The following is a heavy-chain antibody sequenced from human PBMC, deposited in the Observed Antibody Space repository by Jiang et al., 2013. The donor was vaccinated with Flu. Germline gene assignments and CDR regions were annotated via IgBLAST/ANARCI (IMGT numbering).Heavy chain of an antibody. V-gene: IGHV3-49*04. CDR3: TRQPDY. Sequence: VQLVESGGGLVQPGRSLRLSCTASGFTFGDYAMSWVRQAPGKGLEWVGFIRSKAYGGTTEYAASVKGRFTISRDDSKSIAYLQMNSLKTEDTAVYYCTRQPDYWGQGTLVTVSS. J-gene: IGHJ4*02. CDR1: GFTFGDYA. CDR2: IRSKAYGGTT.